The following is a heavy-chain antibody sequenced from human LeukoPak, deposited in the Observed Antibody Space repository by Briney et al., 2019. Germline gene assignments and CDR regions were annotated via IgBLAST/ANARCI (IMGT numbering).Heavy chain of an antibody. J-gene: IGHJ6*03. CDR3: ARGQVPGLSPEGLYYYYYYMDV. D-gene: IGHD2/OR15-2a*01. V-gene: IGHV4-34*01. CDR2: INHSGST. CDR1: GGSFSGYY. Sequence: SETLSLTCAVYGGSFSGYYWSWIRQPPGKGLEWIGEINHSGSTNYNPSLKSRVTISVDTSKNQISLKLSSVTAADTAVYYCARGQVPGLSPEGLYYYYYYMDVWGKGTTVTVSS.